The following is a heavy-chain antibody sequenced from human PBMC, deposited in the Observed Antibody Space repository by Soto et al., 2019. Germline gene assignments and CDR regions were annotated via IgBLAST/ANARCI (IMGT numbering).Heavy chain of an antibody. J-gene: IGHJ6*02. CDR3: ANDRSPPHYGMDD. CDR1: GFTFSSYS. Sequence: LRLSCVASGFTFSSYSMNWVRQAPGKGLEWVSSISSSSSNIYYADSVKGRFTISRDNAKNALYLQLTSLRPEDTPLYYCANDRSPPHYGMDDWVQGTTVTLSS. V-gene: IGHV3-21*01. D-gene: IGHD1-26*01. CDR2: ISSSSSNI.